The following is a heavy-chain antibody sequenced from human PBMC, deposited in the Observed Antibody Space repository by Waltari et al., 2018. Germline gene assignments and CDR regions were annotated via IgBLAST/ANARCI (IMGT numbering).Heavy chain of an antibody. D-gene: IGHD6-13*01. CDR2: VNTDGSIT. Sequence: EVQLVESGGGLVQPGGSLRLSCAASGFTFSNYWMNWVRQAPGKGLVWGARVNTDGSITNYADSVKGRFTISRDNANNTLYLQMNSLTVDDTAVYYCARGVTTAATGTSGYWGQGALVTVSS. CDR3: ARGVTTAATGTSGY. V-gene: IGHV3-74*01. J-gene: IGHJ4*02. CDR1: GFTFSNYW.